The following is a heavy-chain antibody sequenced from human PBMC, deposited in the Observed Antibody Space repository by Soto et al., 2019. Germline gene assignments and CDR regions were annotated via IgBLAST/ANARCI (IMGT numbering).Heavy chain of an antibody. CDR1: GFTFSSYS. Sequence: PGGSLRLSCAASGFTFSSYSMNWVRQAPGKGLEWVSSISSSSSYIYYADSVKGRFTISRDNAKNSLYLQMNSLRAEDTAVYYCARGTAARPIPDWFDPCGQGTLVTVSS. J-gene: IGHJ5*02. D-gene: IGHD6-6*01. V-gene: IGHV3-21*01. CDR2: ISSSSSYI. CDR3: ARGTAARPIPDWFDP.